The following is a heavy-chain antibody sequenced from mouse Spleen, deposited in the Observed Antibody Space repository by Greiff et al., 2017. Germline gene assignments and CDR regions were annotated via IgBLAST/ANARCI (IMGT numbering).Heavy chain of an antibody. CDR2: ISSGGGST. D-gene: IGHD2-1*01. CDR1: GFAFSSYD. J-gene: IGHJ2*01. CDR3: ARSLYGNSDY. Sequence: EVKVVESGGGLVKPGGSLKLSCAASGFAFSSYDMSWVRQTPEKRLEWVAYISSGGGSTYYPDTVKGRFTISRDNAKNTLYLQMSSLKSEDTAMYYCARSLYGNSDYWGQGTTLTVSS. V-gene: IGHV5-12-1*01.